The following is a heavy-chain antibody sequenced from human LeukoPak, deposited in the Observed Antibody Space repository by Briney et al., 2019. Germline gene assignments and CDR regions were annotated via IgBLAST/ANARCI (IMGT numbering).Heavy chain of an antibody. J-gene: IGHJ5*02. CDR3: ARVSGSGRLNWFDP. CDR2: TYYRSKWYN. V-gene: IGHV6-1*01. D-gene: IGHD3-10*01. Sequence: SQTLSLTCANSGDSVSSNSAAWNRIRQSPSRGLEWLGRTYYRSKWYNDYAVSVKSRITINPDTSKNQYSLQLNSVTPEDAAVYYCARVSGSGRLNWFDPWGQGTLVTVSS. CDR1: GDSVSSNSAA.